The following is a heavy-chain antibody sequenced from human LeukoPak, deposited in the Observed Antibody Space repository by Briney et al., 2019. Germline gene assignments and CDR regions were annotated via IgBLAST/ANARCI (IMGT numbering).Heavy chain of an antibody. CDR1: GVSISSHC. CDR2: IYYSGST. D-gene: IGHD5-12*01. CDR3: ARGRDSGHDYSFDP. Sequence: SETLTLTCTVSGVSISSHCWNWIRQAPGKGLEWIGYIYYSGSTNYNPSLKNRGTTSVDTSKNQFCIRLSSVTAAGTGVYYCARGRDSGHDYSFDPWGQGTLVTVSS. V-gene: IGHV4-59*11. J-gene: IGHJ5*02.